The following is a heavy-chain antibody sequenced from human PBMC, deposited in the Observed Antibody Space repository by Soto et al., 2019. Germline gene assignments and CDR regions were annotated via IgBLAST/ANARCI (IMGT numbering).Heavy chain of an antibody. Sequence: QVQLVESGGGVVQPGRSLRLSCAASGFTFSSYAMNWVRQAPGKGLKWVAVISYDGSNKYYADSVKGRFTISRDNSKNTLYLKMNSLRAEDTAVYYCAREVRVAVAGTRFDYWGQGTLVTVSS. CDR2: ISYDGSNK. V-gene: IGHV3-30-3*01. CDR1: GFTFSSYA. J-gene: IGHJ4*02. D-gene: IGHD6-19*01. CDR3: AREVRVAVAGTRFDY.